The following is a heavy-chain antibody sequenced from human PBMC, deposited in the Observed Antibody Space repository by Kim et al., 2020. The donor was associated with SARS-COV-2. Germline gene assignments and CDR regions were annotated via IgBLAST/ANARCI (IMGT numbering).Heavy chain of an antibody. CDR2: IKSKTDGGTT. CDR1: GFTFSNAW. Sequence: GGSLRLSCAASGFTFSNAWMSWVRQAPGKGLEWVGRIKSKTDGGTTDYAAPVKGRFTISRDDSKNTLYLQMNSLKTEDTAVYYCTTAAVAAALQGTLTIGTPDYYYYGMDVWGQGTTVTVSS. CDR3: TTAAVAAALQGTLTIGTPDYYYYGMDV. V-gene: IGHV3-15*01. D-gene: IGHD6-13*01. J-gene: IGHJ6*02.